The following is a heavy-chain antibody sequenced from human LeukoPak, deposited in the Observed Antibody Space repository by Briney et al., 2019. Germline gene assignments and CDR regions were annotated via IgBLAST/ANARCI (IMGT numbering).Heavy chain of an antibody. CDR3: TRRLDD. J-gene: IGHJ4*02. CDR1: GFSSNSDW. D-gene: IGHD3-16*01. CDR2: IKHDGSEK. V-gene: IGHV3-7*01. Sequence: GGSLRLSCAASGFSSNSDWMDWVRQAPGKGLEWVANIKHDGSEKNCLDSVKGRFTISRDNARNSLYLQMNGLRVEDSAVYYCTRRLDDWGQGTLVTVSS.